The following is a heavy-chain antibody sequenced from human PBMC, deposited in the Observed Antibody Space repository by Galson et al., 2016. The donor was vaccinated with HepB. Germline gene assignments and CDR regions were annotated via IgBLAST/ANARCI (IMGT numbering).Heavy chain of an antibody. CDR3: PILSPSTYGLQFDS. CDR1: GYTFTSFW. V-gene: IGHV5-51*01. J-gene: IGHJ4*02. CDR2: FYPGDSEI. D-gene: IGHD2-8*01. Sequence: QSGAEVKKPGESLRISCKGSGYTFTSFWSTWVRQMPGEGLEWMGLFYPGDSEIRYRPSSQGQVTFSADNSINTAYMQRSGLNASDTAIQFGPILSPSTYGLQFDSWGQGPLVTVSS.